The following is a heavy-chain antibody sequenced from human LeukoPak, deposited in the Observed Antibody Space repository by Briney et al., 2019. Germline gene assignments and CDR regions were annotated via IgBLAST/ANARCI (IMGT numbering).Heavy chain of an antibody. CDR2: INHNGNVN. J-gene: IGHJ6*02. D-gene: IGHD3-16*01. Sequence: GGSLRLSCAASGFTFSSYWMNWARQAPGKGLEWVASINHNGNVNYYVDSVKGRFTISRDNAKSSLYLQMSNLRAEDAAVYFCARGGGLDVWGQGATVTVSS. V-gene: IGHV3-7*03. CDR3: ARGGGLDV. CDR1: GFTFSSYW.